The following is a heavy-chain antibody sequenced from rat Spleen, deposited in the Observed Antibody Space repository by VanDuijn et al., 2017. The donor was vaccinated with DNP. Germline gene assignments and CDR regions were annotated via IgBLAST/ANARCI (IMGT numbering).Heavy chain of an antibody. J-gene: IGHJ2*01. Sequence: EVQLVESGGGLVQPGRSLKLSCAASGFTFSAYYMAWVRQAPKRGLEWVATVTYDGRTTYYRDSVKGRFTISRDNAKNTLYLQMDSLRSADTATYYCARTPYSSYRCYFDYWGQGVMVTVSS. CDR2: VTYDGRTT. CDR3: ARTPYSSYRCYFDY. CDR1: GFTFSAYY. D-gene: IGHD1-2*01. V-gene: IGHV5-7*01.